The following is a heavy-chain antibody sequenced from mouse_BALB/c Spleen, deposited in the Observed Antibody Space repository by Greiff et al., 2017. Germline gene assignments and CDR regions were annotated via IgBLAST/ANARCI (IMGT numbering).Heavy chain of an antibody. CDR1: GYTFTSYW. V-gene: IGHV1-69*02. J-gene: IGHJ4*01. D-gene: IGHD2-1*01. CDR3: TRHGNYGAMDY. CDR2: IYPSDSYT. Sequence: QVQLQQPGAELVRPGASVKLSCKASGYTFTSYWINWVKQRPGQGLEWIGNIYPSDSYTNYNQKFKDKATLTVDKSSSTAYMQLSSPTSEDSAVYYCTRHGNYGAMDYWGQGTSVTVSS.